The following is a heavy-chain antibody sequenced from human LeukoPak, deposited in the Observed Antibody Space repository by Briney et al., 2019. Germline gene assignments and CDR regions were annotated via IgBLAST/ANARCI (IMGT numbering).Heavy chain of an antibody. CDR3: ARVARRQLLYDSYYMDV. D-gene: IGHD2-2*02. CDR2: IYYSGST. J-gene: IGHJ6*03. V-gene: IGHV4-30-4*01. CDR1: GGSISSGDYY. Sequence: TPSETLSLTCTVSGGSISSGDYYWSWIRQPPGKGLEWIGYIYYSGSTYYNPSLKSRVTMSVDTSKNQFSLKLSSVTAADTAVYYCARVARRQLLYDSYYMDVWGKGTTVTVSS.